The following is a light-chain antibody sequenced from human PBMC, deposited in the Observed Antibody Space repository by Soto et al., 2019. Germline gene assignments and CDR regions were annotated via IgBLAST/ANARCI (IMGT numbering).Light chain of an antibody. CDR2: DNN. J-gene: IGLJ2*01. CDR1: SSNIGAGYD. Sequence: QSVLTQPPSVSGAPGQRVTISCTGSSSNIGAGYDVHWYQQRPGTAPKLLIYDNNKRPSGIPDRFSGSKSGTSATLVITGLQTGDEADFYCAAWDNSLSAVLFGGGTKVTVL. CDR3: AAWDNSLSAVL. V-gene: IGLV1-51*01.